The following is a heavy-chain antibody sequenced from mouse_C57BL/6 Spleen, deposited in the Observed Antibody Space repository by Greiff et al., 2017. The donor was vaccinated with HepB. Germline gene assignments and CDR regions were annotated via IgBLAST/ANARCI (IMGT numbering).Heavy chain of an antibody. Sequence: QVQLQQPGPELVKPGASVKLSCKASGYAFTSYWMHWVKQRPGQGLEWIGNINPGNGGTNYNEKFKSKATVTVDKSSSTAYMQLSSLTSEDSAVYYCARHHDGSSCYFDYWGQGTTLTVSS. CDR2: INPGNGGT. D-gene: IGHD1-1*01. V-gene: IGHV1-53*01. J-gene: IGHJ2*01. CDR1: GYAFTSYW. CDR3: ARHHDGSSCYFDY.